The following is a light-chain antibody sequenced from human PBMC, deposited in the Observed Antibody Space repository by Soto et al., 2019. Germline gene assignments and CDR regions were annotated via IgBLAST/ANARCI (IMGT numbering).Light chain of an antibody. V-gene: IGLV1-44*01. Sequence: QSVLTQPPSASGTPGQRVTISCSGSSSNIGSNTVNWYQQLPGTAPKLLIYNNNQRPSGVPDRFSGSKSGTSASLAISGLQSEDAAAYYCAAWDDSLNGLVFGTGTKLTVL. CDR3: AAWDDSLNGLV. CDR1: SSNIGSNT. CDR2: NNN. J-gene: IGLJ1*01.